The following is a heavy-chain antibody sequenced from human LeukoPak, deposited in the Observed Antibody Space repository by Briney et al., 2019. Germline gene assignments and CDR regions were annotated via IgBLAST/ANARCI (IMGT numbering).Heavy chain of an antibody. CDR1: GGSISSSSYY. D-gene: IGHD5-18*01. Sequence: SETLSLTCTVSGGSISSSSYYWGWIRQPPGKGLEWIGSIYYSGSTYYNPSLKSRVTISVDTSKNQFSLKLSSVTAADTAVYYCARGTLWLRYFDYWGQGTLVTVSS. CDR2: IYYSGST. V-gene: IGHV4-39*07. CDR3: ARGTLWLRYFDY. J-gene: IGHJ4*02.